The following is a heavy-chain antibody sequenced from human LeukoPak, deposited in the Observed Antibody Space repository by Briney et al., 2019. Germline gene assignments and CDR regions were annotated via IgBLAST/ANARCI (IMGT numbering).Heavy chain of an antibody. D-gene: IGHD3-9*01. CDR3: AGDYNFLTGLNY. CDR1: GLTFSGSG. Sequence: PGGSLRLSCAASGLTFSGSGIPWVRQASGKGLEWLGRIGRQGDSDATRYAASLKGKFTISRVDSRNTAYLQMNSLKTEDTAVYYCAGDYNFLTGLNYWGQGTLVTVSS. V-gene: IGHV3-73*01. CDR2: IGRQGDSDAT. J-gene: IGHJ4*02.